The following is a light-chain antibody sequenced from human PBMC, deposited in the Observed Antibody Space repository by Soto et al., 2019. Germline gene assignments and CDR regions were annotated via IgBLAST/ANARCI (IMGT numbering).Light chain of an antibody. V-gene: IGKV1-39*01. Sequence: DIQMTQSPFSMSESVGYRVTITCRASQSISRDLNWYQQKPGKAPNLLIYAASTLESGVPSRFSGSGSGTDFTLTISSLQLEDFATYYCQQNYSTPLAFGGGTKVEIK. CDR3: QQNYSTPLA. CDR1: QSISRD. J-gene: IGKJ4*01. CDR2: AAS.